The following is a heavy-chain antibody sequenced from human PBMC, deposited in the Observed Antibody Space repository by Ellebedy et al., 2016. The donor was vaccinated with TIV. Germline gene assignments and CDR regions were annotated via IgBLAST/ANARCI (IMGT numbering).Heavy chain of an antibody. V-gene: IGHV1-24*01. CDR2: FDPEDGET. J-gene: IGHJ5*02. CDR1: GHTLTELS. D-gene: IGHD1-26*01. Sequence: ASVKVSCXVSGHTLTELSIHWVRQAPGKGLEWMGSFDPEDGETTYAQKFQGRLTMTEDTSADTAYMELSSLRSEDTAVYYCATHLPSHEWDPLRHHWGQGTLVTVSS. CDR3: ATHLPSHEWDPLRHH.